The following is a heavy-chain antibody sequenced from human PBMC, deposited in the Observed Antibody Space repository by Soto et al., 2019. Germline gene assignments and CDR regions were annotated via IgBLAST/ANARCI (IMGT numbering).Heavy chain of an antibody. Sequence: EVQLWDSGGGLVQPGGSLRLSCAASGFPFTSFAMCWLRQAPGKGLEWVSYISANGVATSYADSVKGRFTTSRDNSKDVLYLQLNSLRAEDTAVYYCAKGFPRLKYDTNGWENWGQGTLVTVSS. CDR1: GFPFTSFA. V-gene: IGHV3-23*01. CDR3: AKGFPRLKYDTNGWEN. D-gene: IGHD3-22*01. CDR2: ISANGVAT. J-gene: IGHJ4*02.